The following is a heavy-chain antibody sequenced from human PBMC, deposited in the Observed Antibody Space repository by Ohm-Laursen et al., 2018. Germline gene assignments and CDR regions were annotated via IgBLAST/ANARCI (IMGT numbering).Heavy chain of an antibody. CDR2: IYYSGST. V-gene: IGHV4-59*12. J-gene: IGHJ4*02. CDR1: GGSINNYY. Sequence: SETLSLTCAVSGGSINNYYWSWIRQPPGKGLEWIGYIYYSGSTNYNPSLKSRVTISVDTSKNQFSLKLSSVTAADTAVYYCARSFDTYYFDLWGQGTLVTVSS. CDR3: ARSFDTYYFDL.